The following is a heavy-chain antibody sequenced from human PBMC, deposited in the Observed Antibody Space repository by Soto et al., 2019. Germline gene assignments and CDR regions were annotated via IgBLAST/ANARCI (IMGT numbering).Heavy chain of an antibody. V-gene: IGHV4-61*01. CDR3: ARERSYSSGWYDY. J-gene: IGHJ4*02. CDR2: IYYIGNT. D-gene: IGHD6-19*01. Sequence: QVQLQESGPGLVKPSETLSLTCTVSGGSVSSSSYYWSWIRQPPGKGLEWIGYIYYIGNTNYNSSLKSRVTISVDTSQNQFSLKLTSVTAADTAVYYCARERSYSSGWYDYWGQGTLVTVSS. CDR1: GGSVSSSSYY.